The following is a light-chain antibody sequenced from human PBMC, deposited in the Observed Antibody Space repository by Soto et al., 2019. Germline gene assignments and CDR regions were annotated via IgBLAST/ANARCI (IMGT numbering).Light chain of an antibody. J-gene: IGKJ1*01. V-gene: IGKV3-11*01. CDR2: DAS. CDR1: QSVSSY. CDR3: QQRSNWPRT. Sequence: EIVLTQSPATLSLSPGERATLSCRASQSVSSYLAWYQQKPGQAPRLLIYDASNRATRIPARFSGSGSGTEFTLTISRLEPAEFAVYSCQQRSNWPRTFGQGTKVEIK.